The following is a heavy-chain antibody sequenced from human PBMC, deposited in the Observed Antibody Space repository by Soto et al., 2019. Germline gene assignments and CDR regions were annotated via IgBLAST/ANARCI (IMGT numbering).Heavy chain of an antibody. V-gene: IGHV1-18*01. CDR3: AKTLGDIFDA. J-gene: IGHJ3*01. CDR2: ISGNSGDT. Sequence: QVQLVQSGPEVKKPGASVKVSCKTSGYSFTTYGVRWVRQAPGQGLEWMAWISGNSGDTRFAQNFQGRVTLTTDTSTSTDYLELRSLTSDDTVVYYCAKTLGDIFDAWGQGTMVIVSS. CDR1: GYSFTTYG. D-gene: IGHD2-21*01.